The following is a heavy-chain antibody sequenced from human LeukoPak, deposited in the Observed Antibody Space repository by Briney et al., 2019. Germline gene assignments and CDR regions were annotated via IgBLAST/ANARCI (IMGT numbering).Heavy chain of an antibody. CDR2: IYYSGST. J-gene: IGHJ4*02. Sequence: SETLSLTCTVSGGSISSSSYYWGWIRQPPGKGLEWIGSIYYSGSTYYNPSLKSRVTISVDKSKNQFSLKLSSVTAADTAVYYCARDLGSFSSGSAYWGQGTLVTVSS. D-gene: IGHD6-19*01. CDR1: GGSISSSSYY. V-gene: IGHV4-39*07. CDR3: ARDLGSFSSGSAY.